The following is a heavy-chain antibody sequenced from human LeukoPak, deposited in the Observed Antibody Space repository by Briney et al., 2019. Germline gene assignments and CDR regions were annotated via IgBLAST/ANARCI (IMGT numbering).Heavy chain of an antibody. CDR2: IYPGDSDT. J-gene: IGHJ3*02. CDR3: ARRYSSSNDAFDI. D-gene: IGHD6-13*01. Sequence: PGESLKISCKGSGYSLTSYWIGWVRQMPGKGLEWMGIIYPGDSDTRYSPSFQGQVTISADKSISTAYLQWSSLKASDTAMYYCARRYSSSNDAFDIWGQGTMVTVSS. V-gene: IGHV5-51*01. CDR1: GYSLTSYW.